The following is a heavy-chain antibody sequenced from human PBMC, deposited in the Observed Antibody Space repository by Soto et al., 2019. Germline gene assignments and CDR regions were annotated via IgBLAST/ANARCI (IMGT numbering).Heavy chain of an antibody. J-gene: IGHJ4*02. D-gene: IGHD2-2*01. CDR1: GDTFSSYA. Sequence: QVQLVQSGAEVKKPGSSVKVSCKASGDTFSSYAISWVRQAPGQGLEWMGGTIPIFGTANYEQKFQGRVTITADESTSTAYMDLRSLRSEDTAVYYCARGVVPAANEEYYFDYWGQGTLVTVPS. CDR2: TIPIFGTA. V-gene: IGHV1-69*01. CDR3: ARGVVPAANEEYYFDY.